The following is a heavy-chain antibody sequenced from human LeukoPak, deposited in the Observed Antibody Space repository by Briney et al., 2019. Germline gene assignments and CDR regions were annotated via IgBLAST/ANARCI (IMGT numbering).Heavy chain of an antibody. Sequence: GASVRVSFKASVYTFTVYYMHWVRQAPGQGLEWMGWINPNNGGTNYAQKFQGRVTMTRETSINTANMELSSLRSDDTALYYCAREMELATVVTPGYWGQGTLVTVSS. J-gene: IGHJ4*02. CDR1: VYTFTVYY. CDR2: INPNNGGT. CDR3: AREMELATVVTPGY. D-gene: IGHD4-23*01. V-gene: IGHV1-2*02.